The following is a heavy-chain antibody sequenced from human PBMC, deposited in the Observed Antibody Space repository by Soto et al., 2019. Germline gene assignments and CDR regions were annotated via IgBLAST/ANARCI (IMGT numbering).Heavy chain of an antibody. CDR2: IYYSVST. Sequence: QVQLQESGPRLVKPSETLSLTCTVSGDSISSYYLSWIRQPPGKGLEWIGYIYYSVSTNYNPSLKSRVTISVDTPKNQFSLKLTSVTAADTAVYYCARGVATIGPWGQGTLVTVSS. CDR3: ARGVATIGP. J-gene: IGHJ5*02. CDR1: GDSISSYY. V-gene: IGHV4-59*01. D-gene: IGHD5-12*01.